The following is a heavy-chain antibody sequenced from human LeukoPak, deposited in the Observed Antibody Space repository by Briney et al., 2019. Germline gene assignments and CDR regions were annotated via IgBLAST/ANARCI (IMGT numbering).Heavy chain of an antibody. CDR1: GFTFSSYE. J-gene: IGHJ4*02. V-gene: IGHV3-48*03. D-gene: IGHD6-19*01. CDR2: IGSSGTTI. Sequence: GGSLRLSCAASGFTFSSYEMNWVRQAPGKGLEWVSYIGSSGTTIYYADSVKGRFTISRDNAKNSLYLQMNSLRADDTAVYYCATDPGSGDYWGQGTLVTVSS. CDR3: ATDPGSGDY.